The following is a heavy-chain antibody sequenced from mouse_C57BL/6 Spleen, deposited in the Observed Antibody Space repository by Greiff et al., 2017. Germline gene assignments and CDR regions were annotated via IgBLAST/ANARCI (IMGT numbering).Heavy chain of an antibody. CDR2: IDPSDSYT. CDR3: ARGYYGSSSSYYFDY. D-gene: IGHD1-1*01. V-gene: IGHV1-59*01. CDR1: GYTFTSYW. J-gene: IGHJ2*01. Sequence: QVQLQQPGAELVRPGTSVKLSCKASGYTFTSYWMHWVKQRPGQGLEWIGVIDPSDSYTNYNQKFKGKATLTVDTSSSTAYMQLSSLTSEDSAVYYCARGYYGSSSSYYFDYWGQGTTLTVSS.